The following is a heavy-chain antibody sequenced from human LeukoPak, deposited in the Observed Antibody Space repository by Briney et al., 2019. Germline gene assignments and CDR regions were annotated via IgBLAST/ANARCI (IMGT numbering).Heavy chain of an antibody. CDR1: GLTFSSYS. D-gene: IGHD3-10*01. Sequence: GGSLRLSCAASGLTFSSYSMNWVRQAPGKGLEWVSYIGSSSTTMYYADSVKGRFTISRDNAKNSLYLQMNSLRAEDTAMYYCAREPFGSGSYPLDYWGQGTLVTVSS. CDR2: IGSSSTTM. J-gene: IGHJ4*02. CDR3: AREPFGSGSYPLDY. V-gene: IGHV3-48*01.